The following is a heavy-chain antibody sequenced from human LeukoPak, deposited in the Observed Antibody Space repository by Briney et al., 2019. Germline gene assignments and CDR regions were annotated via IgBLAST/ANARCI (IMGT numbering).Heavy chain of an antibody. J-gene: IGHJ4*02. V-gene: IGHV1-69*04. CDR2: IIPILGIA. CDR3: ARDSSYYDSSGYSDY. D-gene: IGHD3-22*01. CDR1: GGTFSSYA. Sequence: SVKVSCMASGGTFSSYAISWVRQAPGQGLEWMGRIIPILGIANYAQKFQGRVTITADKSTSTAYMELSSLRSGDTAVYYCARDSSYYDSSGYSDYWGQGTLVTVSS.